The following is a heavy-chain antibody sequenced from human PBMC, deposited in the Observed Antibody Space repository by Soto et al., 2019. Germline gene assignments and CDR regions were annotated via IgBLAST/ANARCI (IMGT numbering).Heavy chain of an antibody. CDR1: GYSFTSYW. V-gene: IGHV5-51*01. CDR3: ARLRTVTDPTNWFDP. D-gene: IGHD4-17*01. J-gene: IGHJ5*02. CDR2: IYPGDSDT. Sequence: LGESLKISCKGSGYSFTSYWIGWVRQMPGKGLEWMGIIYPGDSDTRYSPSFQGQVTISADKSISTAYLQWSSLKASDTAMYYCARLRTVTDPTNWFDPWGQGTLVTVSS.